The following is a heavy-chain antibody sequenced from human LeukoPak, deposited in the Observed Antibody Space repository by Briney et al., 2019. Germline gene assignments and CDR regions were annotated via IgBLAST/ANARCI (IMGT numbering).Heavy chain of an antibody. CDR1: GGSISSGGYY. CDR3: ARGEQRGYCTNGVCYGPSRIFDY. J-gene: IGHJ4*02. V-gene: IGHV4-31*03. Sequence: SQTLSLTCTVSGGSISSGGYYWSWIRQHPGKGLEWIGYIYYSGSTYYNPSLKSRVTISVDTSKNQFSLKLSSVTAADTAVYYCARGEQRGYCTNGVCYGPSRIFDYWGQGTLVTVSS. D-gene: IGHD2-8*01. CDR2: IYYSGST.